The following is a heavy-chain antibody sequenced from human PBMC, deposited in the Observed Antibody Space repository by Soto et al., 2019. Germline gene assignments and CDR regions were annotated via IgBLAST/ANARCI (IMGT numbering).Heavy chain of an antibody. Sequence: SVRVSCKASGGTFSTFGISWVRQAPGQGLEWMGGIIPFFGTARYSQKFEDRITITADESTNTVYMDLRSLTSEDTAIYYCAKSAPMDAGDKYYYDFWGQGALVTVSS. V-gene: IGHV1-69*13. CDR3: AKSAPMDAGDKYYYDF. D-gene: IGHD4-17*01. J-gene: IGHJ4*02. CDR2: IIPFFGTA. CDR1: GGTFSTFG.